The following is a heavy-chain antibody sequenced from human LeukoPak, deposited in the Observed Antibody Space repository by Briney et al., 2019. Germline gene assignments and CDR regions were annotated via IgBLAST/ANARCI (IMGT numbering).Heavy chain of an antibody. Sequence: GGSLRLSCAATGFTFSSYSMNWVRQAPGKGLEWVSYISGGSSTIYYADSVKGRFTISRDNAKNSLYLQMNSLRDEDTAMYYCARYSDFWGQGTLVTVSS. J-gene: IGHJ4*02. D-gene: IGHD2-21*01. CDR3: ARYSDF. CDR2: ISGGSSTI. CDR1: GFTFSSYS. V-gene: IGHV3-48*02.